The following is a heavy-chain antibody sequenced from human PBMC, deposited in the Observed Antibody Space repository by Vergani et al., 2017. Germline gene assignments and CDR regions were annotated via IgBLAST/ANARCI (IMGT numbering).Heavy chain of an antibody. J-gene: IGHJ3*02. CDR1: VGSISSGGYS. V-gene: IGHV4-30-2*01. D-gene: IGHD3-22*01. Sequence: QLQLQESGPGLVKPSQTLSLTCAVSVGSISSGGYSCGWIRHPPGKGLDWIGYIVLRGSTYSNPSIRSRVTISVDRPKNQFSLKLSSVTAADTAVYYCASDDWRAYCDSSGYQGAAFDIWGQGTMVTVSS. CDR3: ASDDWRAYCDSSGYQGAAFDI. CDR2: IVLRGST.